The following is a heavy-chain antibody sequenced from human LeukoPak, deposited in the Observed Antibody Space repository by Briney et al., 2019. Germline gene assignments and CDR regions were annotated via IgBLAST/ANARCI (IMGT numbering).Heavy chain of an antibody. J-gene: IGHJ4*02. V-gene: IGHV1-2*02. Sequence: GASVKVSCKASGYTFTGYYMHWVRQAPGQGLEWMGWISPNSGGTNYAQKFQGRVTMTRDTSISTAYMELSRLRSDDTAVYYCARGLTGYTQAPGYWGQGTLVTVSS. CDR1: GYTFTGYY. CDR2: ISPNSGGT. D-gene: IGHD3-9*01. CDR3: ARGLTGYTQAPGY.